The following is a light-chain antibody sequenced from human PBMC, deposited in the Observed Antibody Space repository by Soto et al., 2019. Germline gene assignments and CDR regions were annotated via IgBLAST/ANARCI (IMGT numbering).Light chain of an antibody. V-gene: IGKV3-15*01. Sequence: EIVMTQSPATLSVSPGERATLSCRASQSVRGNLAWYQQKPGQAPRLLIYGASTRANGIPARFSGSGSGAEFTLTISSLQSEDFAFYYCQQYNNWFSITFGQGTRLEIK. CDR3: QQYNNWFSIT. CDR1: QSVRGN. CDR2: GAS. J-gene: IGKJ5*01.